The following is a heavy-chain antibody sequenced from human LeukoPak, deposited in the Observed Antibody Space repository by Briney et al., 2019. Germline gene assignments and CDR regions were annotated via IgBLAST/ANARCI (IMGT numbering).Heavy chain of an antibody. Sequence: GGSLRLSCEASQFTFSRFAMSWIRQAPGTGLEWVSTLSGSGTATYYADSVKGRFTASRDNSKDTLYLQMDNLRADGTAVYYCAKHLGSHSFLFYYMDVWGTGTSVIVSS. V-gene: IGHV3-23*01. CDR2: LSGSGTAT. J-gene: IGHJ6*03. D-gene: IGHD2-21*01. CDR3: AKHLGSHSFLFYYMDV. CDR1: QFTFSRFA.